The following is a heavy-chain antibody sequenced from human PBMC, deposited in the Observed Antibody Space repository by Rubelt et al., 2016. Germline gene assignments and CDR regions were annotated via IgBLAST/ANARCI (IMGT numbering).Heavy chain of an antibody. J-gene: IGHJ4*02. V-gene: IGHV5-51*01. D-gene: IGHD3/OR15-3a*01. Sequence: EVQLVQSGAEVKKPGESLKISCKGSGYSFTTYWIAWVRQMHGRGLQWMGIIYPGDSDTRYSPSFQGQVTIASDKSIDTAYLQWTSLKASDTAMYYCARGGLLDEKPLDYWGQGTLVTVSS. CDR2: IYPGDSDT. CDR1: GYSFTTYW. CDR3: ARGGLLDEKPLDY.